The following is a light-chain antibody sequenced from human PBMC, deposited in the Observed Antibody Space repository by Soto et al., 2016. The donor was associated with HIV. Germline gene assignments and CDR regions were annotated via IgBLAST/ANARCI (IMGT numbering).Light chain of an antibody. J-gene: IGKJ4*01. CDR2: DAS. V-gene: IGKV1-33*01. Sequence: DIQMTQSPSSLSASVGDRVTITCQASQDISNYLNWYQQKPGKAPKLLIYDASNLETGVPLRFSGSGSGTDFTFTINSLQPEDIATYYXQQYDDLLALTFGGGTKVEIK. CDR3: QQYDDLLALT. CDR1: QDISNY.